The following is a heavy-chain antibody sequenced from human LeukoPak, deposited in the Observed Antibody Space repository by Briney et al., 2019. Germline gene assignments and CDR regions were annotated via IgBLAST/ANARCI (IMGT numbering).Heavy chain of an antibody. D-gene: IGHD4-17*01. Sequence: PGGSLRLSCAASGFTFSSYWMSWVRQAPGKGLEGVANIKQDGSEKYYVDSVKGRFTISRDNAKNSLYLQMNSLRAEDTAVYYCARDADYGDLDYWGQGTLVTVSS. V-gene: IGHV3-7*03. CDR3: ARDADYGDLDY. J-gene: IGHJ4*02. CDR1: GFTFSSYW. CDR2: IKQDGSEK.